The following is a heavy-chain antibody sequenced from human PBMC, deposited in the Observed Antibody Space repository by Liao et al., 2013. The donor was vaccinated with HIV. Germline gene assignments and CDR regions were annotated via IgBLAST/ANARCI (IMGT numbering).Heavy chain of an antibody. J-gene: IGHJ4*02. CDR1: GGSISSGSFY. CDR2: IYTSGTT. V-gene: IGHV4-61*02. Sequence: QVQLQESGPGLVKPSQTLSLTCTVSGGSISSGSFYWSWIRQPAGKGLEWIGRIYTSGTTNYNPSLKTRVTISVDTSKNQFSLKLSSVTAADTAVYYCARADAPPIHDYGGIDYWGQGTLVTVSS. CDR3: ARADAPPIHDYGGIDY. D-gene: IGHD3-16*01.